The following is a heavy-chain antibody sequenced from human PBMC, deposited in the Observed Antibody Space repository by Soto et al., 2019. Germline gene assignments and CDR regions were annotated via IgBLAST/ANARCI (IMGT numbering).Heavy chain of an antibody. V-gene: IGHV1-8*01. J-gene: IGHJ6*02. Sequence: ASVKVSCKASGYTFATYDINWVRQATGQGLEWMGWMSPKNGNTGYAQKFQGGVTMTRDTSISTAYMELSSLTSEDTAVYYCARGVDAGMDVWGQGIMVTVSS. CDR3: ARGVDAGMDV. CDR2: MSPKNGNT. D-gene: IGHD1-1*01. CDR1: GYTFATYD.